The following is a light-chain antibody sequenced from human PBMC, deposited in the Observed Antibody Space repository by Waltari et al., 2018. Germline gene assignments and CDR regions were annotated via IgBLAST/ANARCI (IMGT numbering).Light chain of an antibody. CDR3: QQYGSSPWT. CDR2: GAS. Sequence: CMASQSVSSSYLAWYQQKPGQAPRVLIYGASSRATGIPDRFSGSGSGTDFTLTISRLEPEDFAVYYCQQYGSSPWTFGQGTKVEIK. CDR1: QSVSSSY. J-gene: IGKJ1*01. V-gene: IGKV3-20*01.